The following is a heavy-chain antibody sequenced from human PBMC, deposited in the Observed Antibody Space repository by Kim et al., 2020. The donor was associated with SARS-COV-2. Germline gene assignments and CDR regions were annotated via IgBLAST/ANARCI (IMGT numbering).Heavy chain of an antibody. CDR1: GFTISDYA. D-gene: IGHD1-20*01. Sequence: GGSLRLSCGASGFTISDYAMHWVRQAPGKGLEWVSGITWNSDSIVYVDSVKGRFTISRDNAKNSLYLQMSSLEAEDTAFYYCARKGITGAFDIWGQGIMV. CDR3: ARKGITGAFDI. J-gene: IGHJ3*02. CDR2: ITWNSDSI. V-gene: IGHV3-9*01.